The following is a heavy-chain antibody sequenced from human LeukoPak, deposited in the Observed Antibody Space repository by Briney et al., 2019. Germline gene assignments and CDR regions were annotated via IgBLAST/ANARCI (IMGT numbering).Heavy chain of an antibody. J-gene: IGHJ3*02. V-gene: IGHV4-30-2*01. D-gene: IGHD2-2*02. Sequence: PSETLSLTCTVSGGSISSGGYYWSWIRQPPGKGLEWIGYIYHSGSTYYNPSLKSRVTISVDRSKNQFSLKLSSVTAADTAVYYCARENCSSTSCYTDPFDIWGQGTMVTVSS. CDR1: GGSISSGGYY. CDR3: ARENCSSTSCYTDPFDI. CDR2: IYHSGST.